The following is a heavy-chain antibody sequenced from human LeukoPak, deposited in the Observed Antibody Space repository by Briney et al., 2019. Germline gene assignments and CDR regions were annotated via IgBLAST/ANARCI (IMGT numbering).Heavy chain of an antibody. CDR3: AREMGSGSEFDY. V-gene: IGHV4-59*01. CDR2: ISYSGTT. CDR1: GGSLTNYY. Sequence: SETLSLTCSVSGGSLTNYYWTWSRQAPGKGLEWIGYISYSGTTKYNPSLESRVTMSVDTSKNQLSLKLTSVTAADTAVYYCAREMGSGSEFDYWGQGTLVTVSS. D-gene: IGHD6-19*01. J-gene: IGHJ4*02.